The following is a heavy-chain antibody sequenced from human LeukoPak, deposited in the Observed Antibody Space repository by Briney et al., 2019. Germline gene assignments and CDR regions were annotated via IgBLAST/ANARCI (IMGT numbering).Heavy chain of an antibody. J-gene: IGHJ4*02. CDR3: AKDQIGREGATPFYDY. CDR1: GFIFSNYG. V-gene: IGHV3-30*02. CDR2: IRSDGSKK. D-gene: IGHD1-26*01. Sequence: GGSLRLSCAASGFIFSNYGMDWVRQAPGKGLEWVAFIRSDGSKKYYADSVKGRFTISRDNSKNTLYLQMNSLRAEDTAVYYCAKDQIGREGATPFYDYWGQGTLVTVSS.